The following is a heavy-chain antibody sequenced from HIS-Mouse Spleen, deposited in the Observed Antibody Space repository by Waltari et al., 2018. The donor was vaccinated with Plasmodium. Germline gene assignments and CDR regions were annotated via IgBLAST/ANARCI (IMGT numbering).Heavy chain of an antibody. CDR2: INPNSGGT. Sequence: QVQLVQSGAEVKKPGASVKVSCKASGYTFTGYDMHWVRQAPGQWREWMGWINPNSGGTTYAQKFQGSVTMTSDTSISTAYMELSRLRSDDTAVYYCARDLAAAGHFDYWGQGTLVTVSS. CDR1: GYTFTGYD. D-gene: IGHD6-13*01. V-gene: IGHV1-2*02. J-gene: IGHJ4*02. CDR3: ARDLAAAGHFDY.